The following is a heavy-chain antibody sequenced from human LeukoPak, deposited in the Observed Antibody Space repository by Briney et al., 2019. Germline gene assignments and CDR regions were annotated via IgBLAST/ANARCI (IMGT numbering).Heavy chain of an antibody. CDR3: TRTPPATHYDFWSGSYTGWFDP. CDR2: LYYNGRT. V-gene: IGHV4-39*01. D-gene: IGHD3-3*01. Sequence: SETLSLTCTVSGGAISSSSYYWGWIRQSPGEGLEWIGSLYYNGRTYYNPSLKSRVIMSVDTSKNQFSLKLTSVTAADTATYYCTRTPPATHYDFWSGSYTGWFDPWGQGTLVTVSS. CDR1: GGAISSSSYY. J-gene: IGHJ5*02.